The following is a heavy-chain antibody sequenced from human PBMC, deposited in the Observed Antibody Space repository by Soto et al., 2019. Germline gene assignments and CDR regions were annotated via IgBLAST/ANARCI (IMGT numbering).Heavy chain of an antibody. D-gene: IGHD3-10*01. CDR2: ISSGSGNI. Sequence: EVQLVESGGGLVQPGGSLRLSCAASGSIFSSYDMNWVRQAPGKGLEWVSYISSGSGNILYADSVKGRFTISRDNAKNSLYLQMNSLRAEDTAVYYCARTYGTGSLNWFDPWGQGTLVTVSS. J-gene: IGHJ5*02. CDR1: GSIFSSYD. V-gene: IGHV3-48*04. CDR3: ARTYGTGSLNWFDP.